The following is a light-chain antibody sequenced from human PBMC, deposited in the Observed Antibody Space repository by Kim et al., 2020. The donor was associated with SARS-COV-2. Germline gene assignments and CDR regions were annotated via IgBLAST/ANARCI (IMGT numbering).Light chain of an antibody. CDR1: EPFTTN. J-gene: IGKJ1*01. V-gene: IGKV3D-15*01. CDR2: GAS. Sequence: TQSPATLSVSPGETVTPSCRASEPFTTNIAWYQQKRGRTPRLVIYGASTRAAGIPDRFSGSGSETEFTLTSSSLQSEEFAVYYCQQYNAWPTFGEGTKVDIK. CDR3: QQYNAWPT.